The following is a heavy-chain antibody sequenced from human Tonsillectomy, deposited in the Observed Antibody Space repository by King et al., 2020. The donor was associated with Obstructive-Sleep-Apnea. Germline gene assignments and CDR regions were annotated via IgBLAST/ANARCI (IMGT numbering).Heavy chain of an antibody. CDR2: ISGSGGST. Sequence: VQLVESGGGLVQPGGSLRLSCAASGFTFNSSAMSWVRQAPGKGPDWVSSISGSGGSTYYADSVKGRFTIPRDNSKNTLYLQMNSLRDEDTAVYYCAKDRVGATPFDCWGQGTPVTVSS. CDR1: GFTFNSSA. V-gene: IGHV3-23*04. J-gene: IGHJ4*02. CDR3: AKDRVGATPFDC. D-gene: IGHD1-26*01.